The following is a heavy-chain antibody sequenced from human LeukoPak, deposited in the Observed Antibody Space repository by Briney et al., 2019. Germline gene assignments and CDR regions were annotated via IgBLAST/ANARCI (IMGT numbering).Heavy chain of an antibody. CDR2: IYIGGST. CDR1: GFTVSSNY. J-gene: IGHJ4*02. CDR3: AKLNDYGDFYFDY. D-gene: IGHD4-17*01. Sequence: PGGSLRLSCAASGFTVSSNYMSWVRQAPGKGLEWVSVIYIGGSTYYADSVKGRFTISRDNSKNTLYLQMNSLRAEDTAVYYCAKLNDYGDFYFDYWGQGTLVTVSS. V-gene: IGHV3-53*01.